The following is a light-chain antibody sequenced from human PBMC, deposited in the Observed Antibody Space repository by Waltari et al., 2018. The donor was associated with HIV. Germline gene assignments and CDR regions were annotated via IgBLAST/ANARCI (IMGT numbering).Light chain of an antibody. J-gene: IGKJ1*01. CDR2: AAA. CDR1: QSIRNS. Sequence: DIQMTQSPSSLSASVGARVTITCRASQSIRNSLTWYQQKPGKAPMVRIYAAASLESWVPSRFSGSGSGTDFTLTISSLQPEDFATYYCQQSYSTSWTFGQGTKVEIK. CDR3: QQSYSTSWT. V-gene: IGKV1-39*01.